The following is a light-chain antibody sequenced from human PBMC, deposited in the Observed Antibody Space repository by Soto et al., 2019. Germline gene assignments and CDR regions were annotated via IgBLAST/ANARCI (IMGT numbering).Light chain of an antibody. CDR1: SSNIRNNY. CDR3: ASCDDSLGSMV. V-gene: IGLV1-47*01. Sequence: QSVLTQPPSASGPPGQRVTISCSGSSSNIRNNYVDWYQQLLGTAPHLLFYKNSQRPSGVPHRSSGSKSCTSSSLAISGLRYDDAADYCWASCDDSLGSMVFGGGTKVTVL. J-gene: IGLJ2*01. CDR2: KNS.